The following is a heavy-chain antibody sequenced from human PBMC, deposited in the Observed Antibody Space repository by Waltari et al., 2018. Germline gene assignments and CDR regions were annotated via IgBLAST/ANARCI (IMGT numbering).Heavy chain of an antibody. V-gene: IGHV3-30*02. D-gene: IGHD1-26*01. J-gene: IGHJ3*02. CDR3: AKVRWGLRHGAFDI. CDR2: IRYDGRNK. Sequence: QVQLVESGGGVVQPGGSLRLSCAASGFTFSSYGMHWVRQAPGKGLEWVAFIRYDGRNKYYADSVKGRFTISRDNSKNTLYLQMNSLRAEDTAVYYCAKVRWGLRHGAFDIWGQGTMVTVSS. CDR1: GFTFSSYG.